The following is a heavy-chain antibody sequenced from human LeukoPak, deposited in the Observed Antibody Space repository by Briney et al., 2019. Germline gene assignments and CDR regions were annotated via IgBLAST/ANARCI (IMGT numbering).Heavy chain of an antibody. CDR3: VRGAYSSSWLNFDY. Sequence: GGSLRLSCAASGFTFSSNGMHWVRQAPGKGLEWVAVISYDGSNKYYADSVKGRFTVSRDNSKNTLYLQMNSLRAEDTAVYYCVRGAYSSSWLNFDYWGQGTLVTVSS. CDR1: GFTFSSNG. V-gene: IGHV3-30*03. D-gene: IGHD6-13*01. CDR2: ISYDGSNK. J-gene: IGHJ4*02.